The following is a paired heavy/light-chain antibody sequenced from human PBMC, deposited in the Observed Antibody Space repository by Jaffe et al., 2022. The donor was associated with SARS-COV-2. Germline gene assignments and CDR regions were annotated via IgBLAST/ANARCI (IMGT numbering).Light chain of an antibody. CDR1: RSLLYSSNNKNY. Sequence: DTVMTQSPDSLAVSLGERATFNCKSSRSLLYSSNNKNYLAWYQQKPGQPPKLLISWASTRESGVSDRFSGSGSGTDFTLTISSLQAEDVAVYYCQQYYAPPYTFGQGTKLEIK. CDR2: WAS. J-gene: IGKJ2*01. V-gene: IGKV4-1*01. CDR3: QQYYAPPYT.
Heavy chain of an antibody. CDR3: ARGSLETDSVLDYHGMDV. Sequence: QVQLVQSGTEVKKPGSSVNVSCKASGGNFGTDSITWVRQAPGQGLEWMGRIIPIFGKTNYAQKFQDRVTITADKSTSTAYMEVNSLRYEDTAIYYCARGSLETDSVLDYHGMDVWGQGTTVTVSS. CDR1: GGNFGTDS. V-gene: IGHV1-69*08. D-gene: IGHD3-3*01. CDR2: IIPIFGKT. J-gene: IGHJ6*02.